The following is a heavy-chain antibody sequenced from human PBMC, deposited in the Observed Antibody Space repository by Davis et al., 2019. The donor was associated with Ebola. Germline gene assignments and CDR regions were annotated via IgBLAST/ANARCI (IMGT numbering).Heavy chain of an antibody. V-gene: IGHV3-23*01. J-gene: IGHJ6*02. CDR3: ARDPNSSWKHYYYYGMDV. CDR2: ISGSGGST. CDR1: GFTFSSYA. Sequence: GGSLRLSCAASGFTFSSYAMSWVRQAPGKGLEWVSAISGSGGSTYYADSVKGRFTISRDNSKNTLYLQMNSLRDEDTAVYYCARDPNSSWKHYYYYGMDVWGQGTTVTVSS. D-gene: IGHD6-13*01.